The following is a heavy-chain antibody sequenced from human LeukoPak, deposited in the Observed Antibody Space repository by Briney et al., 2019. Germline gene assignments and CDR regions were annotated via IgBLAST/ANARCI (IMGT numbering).Heavy chain of an antibody. V-gene: IGHV3-48*02. D-gene: IGHD6-6*01. CDR1: GFTFSSYN. Sequence: GGSLRLSCAASGFTFSSYNMNWVRQAPGKGLEWGSYISSSISTIYYADSVKGRFTISRDNAKNPLYLQMNSLRDEDTAVYYCAREYSSSSGSVSDYWGQGTLVTVSS. J-gene: IGHJ4*02. CDR2: ISSSISTI. CDR3: AREYSSSSGSVSDY.